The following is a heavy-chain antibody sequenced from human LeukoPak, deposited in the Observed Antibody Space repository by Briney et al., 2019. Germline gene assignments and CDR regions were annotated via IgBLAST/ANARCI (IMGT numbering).Heavy chain of an antibody. CDR2: SSTYSGNT. V-gene: IGHV1-18*01. CDR1: GYTFSIYG. Sequence: ASVKVSCKTSGYTFSIYGIAWVRQAPGQGLEWMGYSSTYSGNTSYAQKFQGRVTMTTDTSTSTAYMELRSLRSDDTAVYYCARDLRVQYGDYVRGFGDWGQGTLVTVSS. CDR3: ARDLRVQYGDYVRGFGD. J-gene: IGHJ4*02. D-gene: IGHD4-17*01.